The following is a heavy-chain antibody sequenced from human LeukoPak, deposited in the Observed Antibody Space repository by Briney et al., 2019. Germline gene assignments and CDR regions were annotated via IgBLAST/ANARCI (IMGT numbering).Heavy chain of an antibody. CDR2: IYYNGGT. CDR3: ARHVTISGPYDASDI. Sequence: SETLSLTCTVSGDSISSYYWSWIRQPPGKGLEWIGYIYYNGGTDYNPSLKSRVTISVDTSKNQFSLKLRSVTAADTAVYYCARHVTISGPYDASDIWGQGTMVTVSP. J-gene: IGHJ3*02. D-gene: IGHD5-24*01. V-gene: IGHV4-59*08. CDR1: GDSISSYY.